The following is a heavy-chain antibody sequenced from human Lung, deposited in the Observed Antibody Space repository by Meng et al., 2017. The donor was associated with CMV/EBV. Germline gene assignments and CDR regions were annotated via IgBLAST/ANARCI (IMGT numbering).Heavy chain of an antibody. Sequence: GGSLRLSCAASGFTFSSYWMHWVRQAPGKGLVWVSRINSDGSSTSYADSVKGRFTISRDNSKNTLYLQMNSLRAEDTAVYYCARAFYDSIFDGMDVWGQGTTVTVSS. CDR3: ARAFYDSIFDGMDV. V-gene: IGHV3-74*01. CDR1: GFTFSSYW. D-gene: IGHD3-22*01. CDR2: INSDGSST. J-gene: IGHJ6*02.